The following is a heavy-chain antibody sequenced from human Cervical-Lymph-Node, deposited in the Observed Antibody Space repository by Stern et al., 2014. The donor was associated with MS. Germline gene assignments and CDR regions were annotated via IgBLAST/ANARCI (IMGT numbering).Heavy chain of an antibody. Sequence: EVQLLESGGGLVQPGRSLRLSCTASGFTFNDHAMHWVRQVPGKGLEWVSGISWDGGSTNYADSVKGRLTIFRDNAQNTLYLPQDSLRPEDTAFYYCAKTVRRSYHDPFDMWGQGTMVTVSS. D-gene: IGHD3-16*02. CDR3: AKTVRRSYHDPFDM. V-gene: IGHV3-9*01. CDR1: GFTFNDHA. J-gene: IGHJ3*02. CDR2: ISWDGGST.